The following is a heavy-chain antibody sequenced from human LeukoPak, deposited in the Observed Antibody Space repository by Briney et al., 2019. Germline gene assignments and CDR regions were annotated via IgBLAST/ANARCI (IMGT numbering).Heavy chain of an antibody. D-gene: IGHD6-6*01. Sequence: GGSLRLACAASGFTFSSYAMSWVRQAPGRGLEWVSAISGSGGSTYYADSVKGRFTISRDNSKNTLYLQMNSLRAEDTAVYYCAKDLLYVSSFDWFDPWGQGTLVTVSS. V-gene: IGHV3-23*01. J-gene: IGHJ5*02. CDR2: ISGSGGST. CDR1: GFTFSSYA. CDR3: AKDLLYVSSFDWFDP.